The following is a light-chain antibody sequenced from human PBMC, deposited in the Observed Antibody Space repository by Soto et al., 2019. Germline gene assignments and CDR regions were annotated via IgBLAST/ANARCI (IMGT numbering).Light chain of an antibody. CDR3: SSRTTSNAYV. CDR1: SSDIGAYNS. Sequence: QSALTQPASVSGSPGQSITISCTGTSSDIGAYNSVSWYQQHPGKAPKLMIYEVSNRPSGVSNRFSASKSGNTASLTISGLQAEDEADYYCSSRTTSNAYVFGTGTKPTVL. J-gene: IGLJ1*01. V-gene: IGLV2-14*01. CDR2: EVS.